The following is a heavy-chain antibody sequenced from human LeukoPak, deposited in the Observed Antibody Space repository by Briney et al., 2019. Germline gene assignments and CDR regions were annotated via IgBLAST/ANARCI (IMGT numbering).Heavy chain of an antibody. D-gene: IGHD3-22*01. Sequence: PSDTLSLSCTVSGCTISSGDYYWSWIRPHPGKGLEWRGNIYYSGSTYYHQSLKCRVMIRVDTTKSQFSLKLSSVTAADTAVYYCAREGYDSSYYYYLDYWGQGTLVTVSS. CDR3: AREGYDSSYYYYLDY. CDR1: GCTISSGDYY. CDR2: IYYSGST. J-gene: IGHJ4*02. V-gene: IGHV4-31*03.